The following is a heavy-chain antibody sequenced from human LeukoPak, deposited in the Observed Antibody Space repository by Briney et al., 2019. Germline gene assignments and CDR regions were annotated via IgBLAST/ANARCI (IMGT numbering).Heavy chain of an antibody. CDR3: AKSGGYGLIDY. V-gene: IGHV4-39*01. D-gene: IGHD1-26*01. J-gene: IGHJ4*02. CDR2: IYDSGST. Sequence: SETLSLTCTVSGGSISSSSYYWGWIRQPRGRGLEWIGNIYDSGSTYYNASLQSRVTISIDTSKNQFSLRLSSVTAADTAMYYCAKSGGYGLIDYWGQGTLVTVSS. CDR1: GGSISSSSYY.